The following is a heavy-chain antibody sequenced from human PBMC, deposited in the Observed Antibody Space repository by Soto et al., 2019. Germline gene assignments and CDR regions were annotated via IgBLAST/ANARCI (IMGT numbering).Heavy chain of an antibody. CDR2: ISGTGSPT. CDR1: GFTFSSYA. Sequence: EVQLLESGGGLGQPGGSLRLSCAASGFTFSSYAMTWVRQAPGRGLEWVSAISGTGSPTYYADSVKGRFTIPKDNSKNTLYLQMNSLRADATAVYYCARDRSGGTYNYYYGMDVWGQGTTVTVSS. D-gene: IGHD2-15*01. CDR3: ARDRSGGTYNYYYGMDV. J-gene: IGHJ6*02. V-gene: IGHV3-23*01.